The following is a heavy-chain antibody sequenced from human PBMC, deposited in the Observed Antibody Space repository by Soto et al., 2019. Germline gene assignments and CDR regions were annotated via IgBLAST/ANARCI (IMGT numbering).Heavy chain of an antibody. V-gene: IGHV3-30*18. CDR3: AKDWGSSGCFNWFDP. Sequence: GGSLRLSCVASGFTLSNTGMHWVRQAPGKGLEWVAMISHDGSNTYYGDSVKGRFTISRDNSWNTLYLQMDSLRPEDTSVYYCAKDWGSSGCFNWFDPWGQGTLVTVSS. D-gene: IGHD6-19*01. J-gene: IGHJ5*02. CDR1: GFTLSNTG. CDR2: ISHDGSNT.